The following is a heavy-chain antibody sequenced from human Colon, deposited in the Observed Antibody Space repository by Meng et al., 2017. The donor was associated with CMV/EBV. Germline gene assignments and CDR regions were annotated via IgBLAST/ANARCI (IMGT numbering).Heavy chain of an antibody. J-gene: IGHJ4*02. V-gene: IGHV4-4*02. D-gene: IGHD3-22*01. Sequence: LGCAVSGASFSSGHWWSWVRQSPGRGLEWIGEMLHTGTTTYNPSLRGRVTFSLDDSKNEFSLKLSSVTAADTAVYYCARNGYYSLESWSQGTLVTVSS. CDR1: GASFSSGHW. CDR3: ARNGYYSLES. CDR2: MLHTGTT.